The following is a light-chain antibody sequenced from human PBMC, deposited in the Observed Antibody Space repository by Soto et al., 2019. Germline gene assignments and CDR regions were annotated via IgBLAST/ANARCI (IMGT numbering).Light chain of an antibody. CDR3: AAWDNSLYGPV. CDR1: SSNIGSNA. Sequence: SVLTQPPSASGTPGQRVTISCSGSSSNIGSNAVNWYQHLPGTAPKLLIYSNDQRPSGVPDRFSGSQSGTSASLAISGLQSEDEADYYCAAWDNSLYGPVFGGGTKLTVL. CDR2: SND. J-gene: IGLJ3*02. V-gene: IGLV1-44*01.